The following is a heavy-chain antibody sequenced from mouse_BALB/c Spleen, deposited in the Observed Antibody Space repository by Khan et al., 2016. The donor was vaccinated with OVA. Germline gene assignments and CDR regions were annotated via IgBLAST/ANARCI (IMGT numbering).Heavy chain of an antibody. D-gene: IGHD3-2*02. J-gene: IGHJ3*01. CDR1: GYTFTDFL. CDR2: IYPGSGYI. CDR3: ARAGYGGFAH. V-gene: IGHV1-77*01. Sequence: QVRLQQSGPELVKPGASVKMSCKASGYTFTDFLISWLKQRPGQGLEWIGEIYPGSGYIYYNENFKGKATLTSDKSSNTAYMQLSSLTSEDSAVYFCARAGYGGFAHWGQGTLVTVSA.